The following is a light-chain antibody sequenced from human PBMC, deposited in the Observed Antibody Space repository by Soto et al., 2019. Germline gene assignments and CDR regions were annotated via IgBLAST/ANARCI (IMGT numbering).Light chain of an antibody. CDR2: WAS. CDR1: LNIYFKSNNRNY. V-gene: IGKV4-1*01. Sequence: DIVMTQSPDSLRVSLGERATISCTSSLNIYFKSNNRNYLAWYQQKTGQPPKLLVYWASTRESGVPDRFTGSGSGIYFTLTIDNVQPDDVAVYYCQQYFITPLTFGGGTRVDI. J-gene: IGKJ4*01. CDR3: QQYFITPLT.